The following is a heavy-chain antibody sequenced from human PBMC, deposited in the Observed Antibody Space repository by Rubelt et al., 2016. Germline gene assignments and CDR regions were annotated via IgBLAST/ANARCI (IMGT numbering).Heavy chain of an antibody. V-gene: IGHV1-18*01. J-gene: IGHJ4*02. CDR2: ISTSSGNT. CDR1: GYTLTELS. CDR3: ARGSSIRGMDY. D-gene: IGHD2-15*01. Sequence: QVQLVQSGAEVKKPGASVKVSCKVSGYTLTELSMHWVRQAPGKGLEWMGWISTSSGNTNYAQKIQGRVTMTTDTSTSTAYMELRSLRFDDTAVYHCARGSSIRGMDYWGQGSLVTVSS.